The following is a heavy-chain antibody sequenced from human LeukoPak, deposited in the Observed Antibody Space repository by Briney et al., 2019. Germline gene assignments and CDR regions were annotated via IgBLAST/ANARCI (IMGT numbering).Heavy chain of an antibody. CDR2: ISSSGSTI. D-gene: IGHD3-10*01. CDR1: GLTFSDYY. V-gene: IGHV3-11*04. J-gene: IGHJ6*03. Sequence: GGSLRLSCAASGLTFSDYYMSWTRQAPGRGMEWVSYISSSGSTIYYADSVKGRFTISRDNAKNSLYLQMNSLRAEDTAVYYCARAGYYGSVLDMDVWGKGTTVTVSS. CDR3: ARAGYYGSVLDMDV.